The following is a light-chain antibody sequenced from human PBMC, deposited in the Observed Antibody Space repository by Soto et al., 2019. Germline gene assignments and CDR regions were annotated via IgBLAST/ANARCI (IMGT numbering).Light chain of an antibody. CDR3: QQYNSYST. CDR1: QSIGNW. CDR2: DGS. Sequence: DIQMTQSPSTLSASVGDRVTMTCRASQSIGNWLAWYQQKPGKAPKLLIYDGSNLESGVPSRFGGSGSGTEFTLTISSLQPDGFPTYYWQQYNSYSTFGQGTKVEIK. V-gene: IGKV1-5*01. J-gene: IGKJ1*01.